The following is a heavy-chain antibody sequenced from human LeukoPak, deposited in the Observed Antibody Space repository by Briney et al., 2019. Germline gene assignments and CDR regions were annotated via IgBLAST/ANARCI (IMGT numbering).Heavy chain of an antibody. J-gene: IGHJ3*02. Sequence: PGGSLRLSCAASGFTFSSYSMNWVRQAPGKGLEWVSYISSSSSTIYYADSVKGRFTISRDNAKNSLYLQMNSLRAEDTAVYYCARAPRKRWLQFPDAFDIWGQGTMVTVSS. V-gene: IGHV3-48*01. CDR2: ISSSSSTI. D-gene: IGHD5-24*01. CDR3: ARAPRKRWLQFPDAFDI. CDR1: GFTFSSYS.